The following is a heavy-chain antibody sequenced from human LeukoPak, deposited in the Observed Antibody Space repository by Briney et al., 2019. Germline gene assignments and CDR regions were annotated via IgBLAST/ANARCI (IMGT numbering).Heavy chain of an antibody. CDR3: AREEYSSSSGFDP. D-gene: IGHD6-6*01. CDR1: GFTFSSYE. J-gene: IGHJ5*02. CDR2: ISSSGSTI. Sequence: QPGGSLRLSCAASGFTFSSYEMNWVRQAPGKGLEWVSYISSSGSTIYYADSVKGRFTISRDNAKNSLYLQMNSLRAEDTAVYYCAREEYSSSSGFDPWGQGTLVTVYS. V-gene: IGHV3-48*03.